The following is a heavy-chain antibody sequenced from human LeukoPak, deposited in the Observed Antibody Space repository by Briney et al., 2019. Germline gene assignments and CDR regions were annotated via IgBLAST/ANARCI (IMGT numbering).Heavy chain of an antibody. CDR3: ARGASVVAGNDNAFDI. V-gene: IGHV3-21*01. CDR1: GFTFSSYS. Sequence: GGSLRLSCAASGFTFSSYSMNWVRQAPGKGLEWVSPISTSSSYIYYADSVKGRFTISRDNAKKSLYLQMNSLRADDTAVYYCARGASVVAGNDNAFDIWGQGTMVTVSS. CDR2: ISTSSSYI. J-gene: IGHJ3*02. D-gene: IGHD6-19*01.